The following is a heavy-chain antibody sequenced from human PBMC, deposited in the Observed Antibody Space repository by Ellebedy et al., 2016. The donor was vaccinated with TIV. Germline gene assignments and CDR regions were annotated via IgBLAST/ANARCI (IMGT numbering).Heavy chain of an antibody. D-gene: IGHD4-23*01. J-gene: IGHJ4*02. Sequence: GGSLRLSCAASGFTFSSYSMNWVRQAPGKGLEWVSYISSSSSTIYYADSVKGRFTISRDNSGNTLYLEVNSLRVEDTAVYYCANYGRNSADGYWGQGTLVTVSS. CDR3: ANYGRNSADGY. V-gene: IGHV3-48*01. CDR1: GFTFSSYS. CDR2: ISSSSSTI.